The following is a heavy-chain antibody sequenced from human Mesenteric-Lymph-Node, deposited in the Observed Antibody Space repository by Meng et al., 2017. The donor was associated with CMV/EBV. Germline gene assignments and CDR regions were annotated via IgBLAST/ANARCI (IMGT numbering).Heavy chain of an antibody. Sequence: KVCCKASGGNFSSYAISWVRQAPGQGLEWMGGIIPIFGTANYAQKFQGRVTITTDESTSTAYMELSSLRSEDTAVYYCARDTAGHFDYWGQGTLVTVSS. CDR2: IIPIFGTA. J-gene: IGHJ4*02. CDR1: GGNFSSYA. D-gene: IGHD6-19*01. V-gene: IGHV1-69*05. CDR3: ARDTAGHFDY.